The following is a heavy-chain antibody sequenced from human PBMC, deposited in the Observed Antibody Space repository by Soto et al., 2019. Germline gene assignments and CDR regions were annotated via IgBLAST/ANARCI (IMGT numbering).Heavy chain of an antibody. CDR1: GNTFTNFD. J-gene: IGHJ5*02. CDR3: ARGPRCRGTSCTNWLDP. V-gene: IGHV1-8*01. Sequence: QVQLVQSGAEVKSPGTSVRVSCTASGNTFTNFDVHWVRQATAQGLEWMGWVSPNGGATGYAQKFQGRVTMTTNSSIGTVFMELTRLTSKDTGVYYCARGPRCRGTSCTNWLDPWGQGTLFTVSS. D-gene: IGHD2-15*01. CDR2: VSPNGGAT.